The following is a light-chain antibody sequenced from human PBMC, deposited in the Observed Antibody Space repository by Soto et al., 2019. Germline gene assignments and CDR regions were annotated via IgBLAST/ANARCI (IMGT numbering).Light chain of an antibody. CDR2: STN. J-gene: IGLJ3*02. V-gene: IGLV8-61*01. CDR1: SGSVSTSYY. CDR3: VLYMGSGIWV. Sequence: QAVVTQEPSFSVSPGRTVTLTCGLSSGSVSTSYYPSWYQQTPGQAPRTLIYSTNTRSSGVPDRFSGSILGNKAALTITGAXXXXEXXYYCVLYMGSGIWVFGGGTKLTVL.